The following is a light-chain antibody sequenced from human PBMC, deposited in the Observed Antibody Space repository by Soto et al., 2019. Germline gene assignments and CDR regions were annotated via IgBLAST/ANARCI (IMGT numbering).Light chain of an antibody. V-gene: IGKV1-39*01. Sequence: DIQMTQSPSSLSASVGDRVTITCRASQSNSSYLNWYQQKPGKAPKLLIYAASSLQSGVPSRFSGSGSGTDFTLTISSLLPEDFATYYCQQSYSTPLTFGGGTKVEIK. CDR3: QQSYSTPLT. J-gene: IGKJ4*01. CDR2: AAS. CDR1: QSNSSY.